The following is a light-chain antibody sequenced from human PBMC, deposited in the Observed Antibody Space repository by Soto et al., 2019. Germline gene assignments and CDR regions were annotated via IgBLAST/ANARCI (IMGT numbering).Light chain of an antibody. V-gene: IGLV4-60*02. CDR3: ETWYSNTHKV. Sequence: QPVLTQSSSASASLGSSVKLTCILSSGHSTYIIAWHQQQPGKAPRFLMTLDRSGSYNRGSGLPDRFSGSSSGANRYLTISSLQFEDEGDYYCETWYSNTHKVFGGGTKLTVL. CDR1: SGHSTYI. J-gene: IGLJ3*02. CDR2: LDRSGSY.